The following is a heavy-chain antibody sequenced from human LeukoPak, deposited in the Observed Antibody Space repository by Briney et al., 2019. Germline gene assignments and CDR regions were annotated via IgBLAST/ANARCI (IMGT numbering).Heavy chain of an antibody. J-gene: IGHJ4*02. D-gene: IGHD3-3*01. CDR3: ARDPGFWSGYYNFDF. V-gene: IGHV1-2*02. Sequence: ASVKVSCKASGYTFTGYYLHWVRQAPGLGLEWMGWINPNSGDTNYAQKFQGRVSMTRDTSISTAYMELSGLRSDDTAVYYCARDPGFWSGYYNFDFWGQGTLVTVSS. CDR1: GYTFTGYY. CDR2: INPNSGDT.